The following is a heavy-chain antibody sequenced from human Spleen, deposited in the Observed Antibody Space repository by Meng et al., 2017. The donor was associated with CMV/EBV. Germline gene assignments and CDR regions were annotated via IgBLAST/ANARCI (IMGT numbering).Heavy chain of an antibody. V-gene: IGHV4-39*07. J-gene: IGHJ4*02. CDR1: GASISSSSYY. Sequence: GSLRLSCAVSGASISSSSYYWGWIRQPPGKGLEWIGSIYYSGSTYYNPSLKSRVTISVDTSKNQFSLKLSSVTAADTAVYYCARVTELIGYYDSSGYYNYYFDYWGQGTLVTVSS. CDR3: ARVTELIGYYDSSGYYNYYFDY. D-gene: IGHD3-22*01. CDR2: IYYSGST.